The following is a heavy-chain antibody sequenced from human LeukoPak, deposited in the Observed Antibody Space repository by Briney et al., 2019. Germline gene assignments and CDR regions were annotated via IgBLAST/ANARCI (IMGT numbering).Heavy chain of an antibody. CDR1: GDSVSSNDAA. J-gene: IGHJ4*02. CDR3: ARENTLIRGTRNPFDY. CDR2: TFYRSKWFN. Sequence: SQTLSLTCAISGDSVSSNDAAWRWIRQSPSRGLEWLGRTFYRSKWFNDYAVSVKSRMTINPDTSKNQFSLQLNSVTPEDTAVYYCARENTLIRGTRNPFDYWGQGSLVTVSS. V-gene: IGHV6-1*01. D-gene: IGHD3-10*01.